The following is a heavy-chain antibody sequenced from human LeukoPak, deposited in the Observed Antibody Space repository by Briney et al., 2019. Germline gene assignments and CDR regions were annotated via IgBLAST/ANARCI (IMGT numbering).Heavy chain of an antibody. CDR3: ARASVYYDFWSGYYTGDY. Sequence: ASVKVSWKASGYTFTSYGISWVRQAPGQGLEWMGWISAYNGNTNYAQKLQGRVTMTTDSSTSTAYMELRSLRSGDTAVYYCARASVYYDFWSGYYTGDYWGQGTLVTVSS. V-gene: IGHV1-18*01. CDR1: GYTFTSYG. J-gene: IGHJ4*02. D-gene: IGHD3-3*01. CDR2: ISAYNGNT.